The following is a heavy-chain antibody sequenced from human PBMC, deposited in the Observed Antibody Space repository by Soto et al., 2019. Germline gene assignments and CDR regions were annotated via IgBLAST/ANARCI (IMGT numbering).Heavy chain of an antibody. CDR3: ARDLSWGSNWYYYMDV. CDR1: GFILSDCA. D-gene: IGHD7-27*01. Sequence: EVQLVESGGGLVQPGGSLRLSCATSGFILSDCAMNWVRQAPGKGLEWVSYISSSSSVIDYADSVKGRFTVSRDNARNSLYLQMRSLTAEDTAVYYCARDLSWGSNWYYYMDVWGKGTTVTVSS. J-gene: IGHJ6*03. CDR2: ISSSSSVI. V-gene: IGHV3-48*01.